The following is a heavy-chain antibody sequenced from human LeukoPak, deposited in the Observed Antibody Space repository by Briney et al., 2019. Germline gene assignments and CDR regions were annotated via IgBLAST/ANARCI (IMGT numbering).Heavy chain of an antibody. Sequence: GASVKVSCKVSGYTLTELSMHWVRQAPGKGLEWMGGLYPEDGETIYAQKFQGRVTMTEDTSTDTAYMELSSLRSEDTAVYYCATALRWLRSYFDYWGQGTLVTVSS. D-gene: IGHD5-12*01. CDR3: ATALRWLRSYFDY. CDR2: LYPEDGET. V-gene: IGHV1-24*01. J-gene: IGHJ4*02. CDR1: GYTLTELS.